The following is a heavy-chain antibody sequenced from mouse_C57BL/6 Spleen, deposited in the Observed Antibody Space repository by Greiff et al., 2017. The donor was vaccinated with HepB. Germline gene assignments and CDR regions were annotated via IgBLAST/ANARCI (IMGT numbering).Heavy chain of an antibody. CDR2: ISGGGGNT. CDR3: ARHGIYYGNPWFAY. J-gene: IGHJ3*01. Sequence: EVMLVESGGGLVKPGGSLKLSCAASGFTFSSYTMSWVRQTPEKRLEWVATISGGGGNTYYPDSVKGRFTISRDNAKNTLYLQMSSLRSEDTALYYCARHGIYYGNPWFAYWGQGTLVTVSA. V-gene: IGHV5-9*01. D-gene: IGHD2-1*01. CDR1: GFTFSSYT.